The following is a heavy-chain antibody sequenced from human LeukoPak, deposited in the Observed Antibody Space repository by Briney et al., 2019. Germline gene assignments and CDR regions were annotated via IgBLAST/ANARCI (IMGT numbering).Heavy chain of an antibody. CDR2: INHSGST. CDR3: ARLRYGGLWY. Sequence: SETLSLTCAVYGGSFSGYYWSWIRQPPGKGLEWIGEINHSGSTNYNPSLKSRVTMSVDTSKNQFSLKLSSVTAADTAVYYCARLRYGGLWYWGQGTLVTVSP. J-gene: IGHJ4*02. V-gene: IGHV4-34*01. CDR1: GGSFSGYY. D-gene: IGHD4-23*01.